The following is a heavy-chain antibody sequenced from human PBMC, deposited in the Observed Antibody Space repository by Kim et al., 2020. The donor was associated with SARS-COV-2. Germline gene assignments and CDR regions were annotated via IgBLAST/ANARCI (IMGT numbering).Heavy chain of an antibody. V-gene: IGHV1-69*13. D-gene: IGHD5-12*01. CDR1: GGTFSSYA. Sequence: SVKVSCKASGGTFSSYAISWVRQAPGQGLEWMGGIIPIFGTANYAQKFQGRVTITADESTSTAYMELSSLRSEDTAVYYCARLMSESGNKEKYSGYDSNFDYWGQGTLVTVSS. CDR2: IIPIFGTA. CDR3: ARLMSESGNKEKYSGYDSNFDY. J-gene: IGHJ4*02.